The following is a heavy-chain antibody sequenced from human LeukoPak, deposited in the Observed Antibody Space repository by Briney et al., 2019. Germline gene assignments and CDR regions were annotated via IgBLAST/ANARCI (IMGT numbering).Heavy chain of an antibody. CDR2: ISGSGGST. CDR1: GFTFSNYA. J-gene: IGHJ4*02. CDR3: AIYGYCGSTGCYRYFDS. Sequence: GGSLRLSCAASGFTFSNYAMSWARQAPGKGLEWVSAISGSGGSTFYRDSVKGRFTIFRDSSKNALHLQMNSPRVEDTAVYYCAIYGYCGSTGCYRYFDSWGQGTLVTVSS. D-gene: IGHD2-2*03. V-gene: IGHV3-23*01.